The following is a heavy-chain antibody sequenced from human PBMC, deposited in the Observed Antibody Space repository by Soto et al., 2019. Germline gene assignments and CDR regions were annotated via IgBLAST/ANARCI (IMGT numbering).Heavy chain of an antibody. D-gene: IGHD2-2*01. CDR3: ARLGRDIVVVPAVNFDS. CDR2: IYHTGDT. Sequence: SETLSLTCTVSGGSIVSIGFYWAWIRQPPRKGLEWLGSIYHTGDTYYNPSRKSQVTISVDTSKNQFSLNLKSVTASDTGVFYCARLGRDIVVVPAVNFDSWGQGTQVTVSS. J-gene: IGHJ4*02. CDR1: GGSIVSIGFY. V-gene: IGHV4-39*01.